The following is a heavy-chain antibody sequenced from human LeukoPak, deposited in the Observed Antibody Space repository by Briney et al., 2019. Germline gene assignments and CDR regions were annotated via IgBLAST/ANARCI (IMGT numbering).Heavy chain of an antibody. J-gene: IGHJ4*02. CDR1: GGTFSSYA. D-gene: IGHD3-10*01. CDR3: ARGPITMVRGVIRFDY. V-gene: IGHV1-69*06. Sequence: SVKVSCKASGGTFSSYAISWVRQAPGQGLEWMGGIIPIFGTANYAQKFQGRVTITADKSTSTAYMGLGSLRSEDTAVYYCARGPITMVRGVIRFDYWGQGTLVTVSS. CDR2: IIPIFGTA.